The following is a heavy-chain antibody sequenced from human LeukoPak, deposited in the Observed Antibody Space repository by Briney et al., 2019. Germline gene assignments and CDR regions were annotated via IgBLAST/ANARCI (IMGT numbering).Heavy chain of an antibody. J-gene: IGHJ3*02. D-gene: IGHD6-19*01. V-gene: IGHV3-7*03. Sequence: PGGSLRLSCAASGFTFSSYWMNWARQAPGKGLEWVASINHNGNVNYYVDSVKGRFTISRDNAKNSLYLQMSNLRAEDTAVYYCARVRQWLTTDAFDIWGQGTMVTVSS. CDR3: ARVRQWLTTDAFDI. CDR1: GFTFSSYW. CDR2: INHNGNVN.